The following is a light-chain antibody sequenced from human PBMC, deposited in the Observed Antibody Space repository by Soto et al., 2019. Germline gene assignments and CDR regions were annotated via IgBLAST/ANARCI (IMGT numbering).Light chain of an antibody. Sequence: EIVMTQSPATLSVSPGERATLSCRASQSVSSNLAWYQQKPGQAPRLLIYDASTRATGIPARFSGSGSGTEFTLTINSLQPDDFATYYCQQYKSYWTFGQGTKVDNK. CDR3: QQYKSYWT. V-gene: IGKV3-15*01. J-gene: IGKJ1*01. CDR2: DAS. CDR1: QSVSSN.